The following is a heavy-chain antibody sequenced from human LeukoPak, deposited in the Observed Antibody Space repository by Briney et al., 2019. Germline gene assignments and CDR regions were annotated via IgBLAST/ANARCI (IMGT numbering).Heavy chain of an antibody. CDR2: ISGSSSYI. D-gene: IGHD5-18*01. CDR3: AKDLGWIHF. J-gene: IGHJ4*02. V-gene: IGHV3-21*04. CDR1: GFTFSSYS. Sequence: GGSLRLSCAASGFTFSSYSMNWVRQAPGKGLEWVSSISGSSSYIYYADSVKGRFTISRDNSKNTLYLQMNSLSAEDTAVYYCAKDLGWIHFWGQGTLVTVSS.